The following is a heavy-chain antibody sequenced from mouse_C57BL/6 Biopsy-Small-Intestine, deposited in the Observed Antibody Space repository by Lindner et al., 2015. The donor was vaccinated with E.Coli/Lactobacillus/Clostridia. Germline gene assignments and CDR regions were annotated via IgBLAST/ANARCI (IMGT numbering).Heavy chain of an antibody. CDR2: IIPVFDIP. Sequence: SVKVSCKASGGTFSTHAISWLRQAPGHGLEWLGRIIPVFDIPNYSLKFRDRVTITADKSTVTVYLDLTSLRSEDTAVYYCARGHTSDLRSASSLSHPFDVWGQGTMVTVSS. CDR1: GGTFSTHA. CDR3: ARGHTSDLRSASSLSHPFDV. D-gene: IGHD1-1*01. V-gene: IGHV1S126*01. J-gene: IGHJ1*01.